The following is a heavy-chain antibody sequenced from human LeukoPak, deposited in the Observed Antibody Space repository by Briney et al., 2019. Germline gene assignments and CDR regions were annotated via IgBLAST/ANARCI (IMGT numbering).Heavy chain of an antibody. J-gene: IGHJ6*03. CDR1: GGSFSGYY. CDR2: INHSGST. D-gene: IGHD4-17*01. Sequence: PSETLSLTCAVYGGSFSGYYWSWIRQPPGKGLEWIGEINHSGSTNYNPSLKSRVTISVDTSKNQFSLKLSSVTAADTAVYYGARLRVTTKAYYYYYRDVWGKGTTVTISS. CDR3: ARLRVTTKAYYYYYRDV. V-gene: IGHV4-34*01.